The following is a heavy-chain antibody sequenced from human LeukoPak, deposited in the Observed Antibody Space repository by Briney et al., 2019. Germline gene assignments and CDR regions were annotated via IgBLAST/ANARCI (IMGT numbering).Heavy chain of an antibody. CDR3: ARDTYRFFDL. Sequence: GGSLRLSCAASGFTFSSYWMGWVRQAPGKGLEWVADIKEDGSDIYSVDSVEGRFTISRDNAKNSLYLQMNSLRAEDTAVYYCARDTYRFFDLWGRGTLVTVSS. CDR1: GFTFSSYW. J-gene: IGHJ2*01. V-gene: IGHV3-7*01. CDR2: IKEDGSDI.